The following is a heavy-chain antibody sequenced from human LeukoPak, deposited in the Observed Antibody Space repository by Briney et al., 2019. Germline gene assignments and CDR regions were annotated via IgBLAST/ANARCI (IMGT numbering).Heavy chain of an antibody. D-gene: IGHD1-1*01. CDR1: DFNFRSNW. J-gene: IGHJ4*02. CDR2: IKGDGSEK. V-gene: IGHV3-7*04. CDR3: AKEGDWNLDY. Sequence: GGSLRLSCVASDFNFRSNWMDWGRQAPGKGLEWVANIKGDGSEKNYVDSVKGRFSISRDNAKNSLYLEMNSLRAEDTGVYYCAKEGDWNLDYWGQGALVTVSS.